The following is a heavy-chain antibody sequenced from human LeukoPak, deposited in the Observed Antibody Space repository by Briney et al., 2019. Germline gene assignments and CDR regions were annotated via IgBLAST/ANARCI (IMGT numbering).Heavy chain of an antibody. CDR1: GFTFSSYS. J-gene: IGHJ4*02. CDR3: ARYSSPYYFDY. Sequence: PGGSLRLSCAASGFTFSSYSMNWVRQAPGKGLEWVSYISSSSSIIYYADSVKGRFTISRDNAKNSLYLQMNSLRAEDTAVYYCARYSSPYYFDYWGQGTLVTVSS. D-gene: IGHD2-21*01. CDR2: ISSSSSII. V-gene: IGHV3-48*01.